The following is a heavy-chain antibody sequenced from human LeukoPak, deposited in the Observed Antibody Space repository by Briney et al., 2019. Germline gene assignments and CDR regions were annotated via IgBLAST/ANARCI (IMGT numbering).Heavy chain of an antibody. Sequence: PGGSLRLSCAASGFTVSSNYMSWVRQAPGKGLEWVSYISSSSSTIYYADSVKGRFTISRDNAKNSLYLQMNSLRAEDTAVYYCARDRLNGHFDYWGQGTLVTVSS. CDR2: ISSSSSTI. CDR1: GFTVSSNY. V-gene: IGHV3-48*01. J-gene: IGHJ4*02. D-gene: IGHD6-25*01. CDR3: ARDRLNGHFDY.